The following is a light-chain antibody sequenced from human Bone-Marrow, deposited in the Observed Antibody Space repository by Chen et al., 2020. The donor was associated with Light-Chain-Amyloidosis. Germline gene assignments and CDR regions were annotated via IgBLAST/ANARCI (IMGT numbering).Light chain of an antibody. V-gene: IGLV3-25*03. CDR1: DLPTKY. Sequence: SYALTQPPSVSVSPGQTARITCSGDDLPTKYAYWYQQKPGQAPVLVIHRDTERPSGISERFSSSSSGTTATLTISGVQAEDEADYHCQSADSSGTYEVIFGGGTKLTVL. J-gene: IGLJ2*01. CDR3: QSADSSGTYEVI. CDR2: RDT.